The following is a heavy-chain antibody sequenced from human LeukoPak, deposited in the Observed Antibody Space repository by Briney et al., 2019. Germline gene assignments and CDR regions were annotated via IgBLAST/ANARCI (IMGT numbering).Heavy chain of an antibody. V-gene: IGHV1-2*02. Sequence: VASVKVSCKASGYTFTGYYMHWVRQAPGQGLEWMGWINPNSGGTNYAQKLQGRVTMTTDTSTSTAYMELRSLRSDDTAVYYCARDPGYRDSSGSPKYGWFDPWGQGTLVTVSS. J-gene: IGHJ5*02. D-gene: IGHD6-19*01. CDR2: INPNSGGT. CDR3: ARDPGYRDSSGSPKYGWFDP. CDR1: GYTFTGYY.